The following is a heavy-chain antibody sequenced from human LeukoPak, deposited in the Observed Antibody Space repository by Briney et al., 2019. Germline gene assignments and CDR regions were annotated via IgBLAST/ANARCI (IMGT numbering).Heavy chain of an antibody. J-gene: IGHJ6*02. CDR2: ISYDGSNK. CDR1: GFTFSSYA. V-gene: IGHV3-30-3*01. Sequence: SGGSLRLSCAASGFTFSSYAMHWVRQAPGKGLEWVAVISYDGSNKYYADSVKGRFTISRDNSKNTLYLQMNSLRAEDTAVYYCARERARGVTTKHYYYYGMDVWGQGTTVTVSS. CDR3: ARERARGVTTKHYYYYGMDV. D-gene: IGHD4-17*01.